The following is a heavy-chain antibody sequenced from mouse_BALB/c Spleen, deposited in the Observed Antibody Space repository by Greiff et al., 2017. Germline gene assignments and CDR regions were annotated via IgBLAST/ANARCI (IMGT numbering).Heavy chain of an antibody. CDR3: ARRGFGNNFYYAVDY. V-gene: IGHV1-9*01. CDR2: ILPGSGST. J-gene: IGHJ4*01. Sequence: VQLQQSGAELMKPGASVKISCKATGYTFSSYWIEWVKQRPGHGLEWIGEILPGSGSTNYNEKFKGKATFTADTSSNTAYMQLSSLTSEDSAVYYCARRGFGNNFYYAVDYWGQGTSVTVSS. D-gene: IGHD2-1*01. CDR1: GYTFSSYW.